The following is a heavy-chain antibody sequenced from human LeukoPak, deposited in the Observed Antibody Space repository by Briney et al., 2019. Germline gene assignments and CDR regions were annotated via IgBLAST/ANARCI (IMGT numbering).Heavy chain of an antibody. Sequence: SETLSLTCTVSGGSISSSSYYWGWIRQPPGKGLEWIGSIYYSGSTYYNPSLKGRVTISVGTSKNQFSLKLSSVTAADTAVYYCARHAILTGYASSYNWFDPWGQGTLVTVSS. CDR1: GGSISSSSYY. J-gene: IGHJ5*02. V-gene: IGHV4-39*01. CDR2: IYYSGST. D-gene: IGHD3-9*01. CDR3: ARHAILTGYASSYNWFDP.